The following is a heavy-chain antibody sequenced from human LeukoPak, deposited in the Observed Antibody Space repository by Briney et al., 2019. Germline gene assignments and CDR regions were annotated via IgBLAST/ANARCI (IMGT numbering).Heavy chain of an antibody. J-gene: IGHJ4*01. CDR3: ARSELYYGSESYYHLDY. CDR2: MSYDGRYR. Sequence: GGSLRLSCTTSGFTFDFYAMHWVRQAPGKGLEWVAVMSYDGRYRYYADSAKGRFTISRDNSKRTLYLEMSSLRPEDTAFYYCARSELYYGSESYYHLDYWGHGTLVTVSS. D-gene: IGHD3-10*01. V-gene: IGHV3-30*03. CDR1: GFTFDFYA.